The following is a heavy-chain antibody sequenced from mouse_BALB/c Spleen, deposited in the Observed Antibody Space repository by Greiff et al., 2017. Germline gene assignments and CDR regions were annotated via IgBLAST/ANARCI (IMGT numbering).Heavy chain of an antibody. V-gene: IGHV14-3*02. CDR3: ARPLWSHYYAMDY. Sequence: EVQLKESGAELVKPGASVKLSCTASGFNIKDTYMHWVKQRPEQGLEWIGRIDPANGNTKYDPKFQGKATITADTSSNTAYLQLSSLTSEDTAVYYCARPLWSHYYAMDYWGQGTSVTVSS. CDR1: GFNIKDTY. CDR2: IDPANGNT. D-gene: IGHD1-1*02. J-gene: IGHJ4*01.